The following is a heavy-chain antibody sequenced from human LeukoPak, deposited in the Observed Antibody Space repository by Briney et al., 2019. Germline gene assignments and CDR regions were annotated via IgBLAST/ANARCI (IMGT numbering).Heavy chain of an antibody. Sequence: PSETLSLTCAVYGGSFSGYYWSWIRQPPGKGLEWIGEINHSGSTNYNPSLKSRVTITVDTSKNQFSLKLSSVTAADTAVYYCVTLYSSSPRGMDYWGQGTLVTVSS. CDR2: INHSGST. V-gene: IGHV4-34*01. J-gene: IGHJ4*02. CDR3: VTLYSSSPRGMDY. D-gene: IGHD6-6*01. CDR1: GGSFSGYY.